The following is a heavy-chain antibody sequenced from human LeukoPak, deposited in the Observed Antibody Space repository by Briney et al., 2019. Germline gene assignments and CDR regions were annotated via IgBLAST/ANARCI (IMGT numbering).Heavy chain of an antibody. CDR2: IYYSGST. CDR1: GGSISSSSYY. CDR3: ARAVGALGYYYYMDV. Sequence: PSETLSLTCTVSGGSISSSSYYWGWIRQPPGKGLEWIGSIYYSGSTYYNPSLKSRVTISVDTSKNQFSLKLSSVTAADTAVYYCARAVGALGYYYYMDVWGKGTTVTVSS. J-gene: IGHJ6*03. V-gene: IGHV4-39*07. D-gene: IGHD1-26*01.